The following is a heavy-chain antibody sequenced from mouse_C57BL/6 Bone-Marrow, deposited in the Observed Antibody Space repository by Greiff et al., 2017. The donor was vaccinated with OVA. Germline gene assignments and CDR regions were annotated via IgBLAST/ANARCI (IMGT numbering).Heavy chain of an antibody. D-gene: IGHD2-12*01. J-gene: IGHJ3*01. V-gene: IGHV3-1*01. Sequence: EVQLKESGPGMVKPSQSLSLTCTVTGYSITSGYDWHWIRHFPGNKLEWMGYISYSGSTNYNPSLKSRISITHDTSKNQFFLKLNSVTTEDTATYYCARNDGAWFAYWGQGTLVTVSA. CDR1: GYSITSGYD. CDR3: ARNDGAWFAY. CDR2: ISYSGST.